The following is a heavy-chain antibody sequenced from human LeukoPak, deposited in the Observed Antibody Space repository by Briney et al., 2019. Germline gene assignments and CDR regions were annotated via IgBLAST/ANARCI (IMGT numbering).Heavy chain of an antibody. J-gene: IGHJ4*02. CDR2: TNPSDGTT. V-gene: IGHV1-46*01. Sequence: ASVKVSCKASGYTFTRYYIHWVRQATGQGLEWMGITNPSDGTTSYAQKFQGRVTMTRDTSTSTVYMELSSLRSEDTAVYYCARAPANKYDSRLPEDYWGQGTLVTVSS. CDR1: GYTFTRYY. CDR3: ARAPANKYDSRLPEDY. D-gene: IGHD3-22*01.